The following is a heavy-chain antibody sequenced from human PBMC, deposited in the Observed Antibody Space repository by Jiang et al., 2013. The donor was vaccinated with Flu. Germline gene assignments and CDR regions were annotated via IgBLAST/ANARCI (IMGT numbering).Heavy chain of an antibody. D-gene: IGHD3-22*01. CDR2: IYYSGST. J-gene: IGHJ4*02. V-gene: IGHV4-31*02. CDR3: AREGYYYDSSGRKTFFDY. Sequence: YIYYSGSTYYNPSLKSRVTISVDTSKNQFSLKLSSVTAADTAVYYCAREGYYYDSSGRKTFFDYWGQGTLVTVSS.